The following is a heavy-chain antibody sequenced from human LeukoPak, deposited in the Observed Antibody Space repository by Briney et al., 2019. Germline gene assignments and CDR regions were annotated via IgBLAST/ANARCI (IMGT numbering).Heavy chain of an antibody. CDR1: GFTFSNYG. CDR3: AKARSNSGYSTSDS. J-gene: IGHJ4*02. CDR2: VSGSGDTT. V-gene: IGHV3-23*01. Sequence: GGSLRLSCAASGFTFSNYGMSWVRQAPGKGLEWVSTVSGSGDTTYYADFVKGRFTISRDNSKNTLYLQMNGLRAEDTALYYCAKARSNSGYSTSDSWGQGTLVTVSS. D-gene: IGHD3-22*01.